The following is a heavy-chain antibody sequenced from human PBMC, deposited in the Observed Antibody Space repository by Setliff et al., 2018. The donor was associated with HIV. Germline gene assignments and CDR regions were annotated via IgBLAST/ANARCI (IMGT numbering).Heavy chain of an antibody. V-gene: IGHV1-69*13. Sequence: SVKVSCKTSGGTFRSQAISWVRQAPGQGLEWMGGLISMFKIPQIAQNFQGRVTITADESTSTAYMGLSSLTSEDTAVYYCARGGWSGGGPLHYSYYYLDVWGQGTAVTVSS. D-gene: IGHD2-15*01. CDR2: LISMFKIP. J-gene: IGHJ6*02. CDR1: GGTFRSQA. CDR3: ARGGWSGGGPLHYSYYYLDV.